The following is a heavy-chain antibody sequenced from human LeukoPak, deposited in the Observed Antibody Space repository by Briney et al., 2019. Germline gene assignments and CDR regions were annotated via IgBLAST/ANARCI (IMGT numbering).Heavy chain of an antibody. D-gene: IGHD3-22*01. J-gene: IGHJ4*02. CDR3: ATTRSSGLDY. V-gene: IGHV4-34*01. CDR1: GGSFSGYY. CDR2: INHSGST. Sequence: PSETLSLTCAVYGGSFSGYYWSWIRQPPGKGLEWIGEINHSGSTNYNPSLKSRVTISVDTSKNQFSLELSSVTAADTAVYYCATTRSSGLDYWGQGTLVTVSS.